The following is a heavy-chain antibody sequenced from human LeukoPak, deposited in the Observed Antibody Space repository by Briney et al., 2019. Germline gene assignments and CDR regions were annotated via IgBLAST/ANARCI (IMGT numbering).Heavy chain of an antibody. J-gene: IGHJ3*02. V-gene: IGHV1-2*02. D-gene: IGHD1-14*01. Sequence: ASVKVSCKASGYTFTGYYLHWVRQAPGQGLEWMGWINPNSGGTNYARKFQGRVTMTSDTSITTAYMELSRLRFDDTAVYYCATAGNPTAAFDIWGQGTMVTVSS. CDR3: ATAGNPTAAFDI. CDR1: GYTFTGYY. CDR2: INPNSGGT.